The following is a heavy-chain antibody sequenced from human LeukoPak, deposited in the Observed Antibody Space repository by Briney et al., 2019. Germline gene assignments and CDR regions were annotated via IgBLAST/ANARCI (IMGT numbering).Heavy chain of an antibody. V-gene: IGHV5-51*01. CDR2: IYPGDSDT. J-gene: IGHJ4*02. CDR1: GYSFTNYW. CDR3: ARLPITWISPFDY. D-gene: IGHD3-10*01. Sequence: GESLKISCKGSGYSFTNYWIGWVRQMPGKGLEWMEIIYPGDSDTRYSPSFQGQVTISADKSISTAYLQWSSLKASGTAMYYCARLPITWISPFDYWGQGTLVTVSS.